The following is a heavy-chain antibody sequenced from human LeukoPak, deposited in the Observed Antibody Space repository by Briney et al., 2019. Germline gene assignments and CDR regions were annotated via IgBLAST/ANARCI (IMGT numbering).Heavy chain of an antibody. D-gene: IGHD5-18*01. CDR1: GFTFSSYA. J-gene: IGHJ4*02. CDR3: AKEGRKTGNTYGYEFDS. V-gene: IGHV3-30-3*01. CDR2: ISYDGSNK. Sequence: GGSLRLSCAASGFTFSSYAMPWVRQAPGKGLEWVAVISYDGSNKYYADSVKGRFTISRDNSKNTVYLHMNNLRAEDTAVYYCAKEGRKTGNTYGYEFDSWGQGTLVTVSS.